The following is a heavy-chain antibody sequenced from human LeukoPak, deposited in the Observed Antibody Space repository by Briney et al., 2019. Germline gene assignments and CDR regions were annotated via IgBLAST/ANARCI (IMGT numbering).Heavy chain of an antibody. CDR2: IKQDGSEK. CDR3: ARELLGHGYNSGDFDY. Sequence: GGSLRLSCAASGFTFSSYWMSWVRQAPGKGLEWVANIKQDGSEKYYVDSVKGRFTISRDNAKNSLYLQMNSLRAEDTAVYYCARELLGHGYNSGDFDYWGQGTLVTVSS. V-gene: IGHV3-7*01. CDR1: GFTFSSYW. D-gene: IGHD5-24*01. J-gene: IGHJ4*02.